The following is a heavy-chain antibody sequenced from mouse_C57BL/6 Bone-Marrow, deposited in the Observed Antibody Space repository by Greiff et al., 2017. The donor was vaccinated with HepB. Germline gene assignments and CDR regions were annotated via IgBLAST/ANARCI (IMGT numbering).Heavy chain of an antibody. CDR2: ITHSGET. D-gene: IGHD1-1*01. CDR1: GFPITSGYY. Sequence: VQLQQSGPGLVKPSQSLFLTCSITGFPITSGYYWIWLRQSPGKPLEWMGYITHSGETFSNPSLQSPISITRETSKNQFFLQLNSVTTEDTAMYYCAGVPYYYGSSQGYAMDYWGQGTSVTVSS. V-gene: IGHV12-3*01. J-gene: IGHJ4*01. CDR3: AGVPYYYGSSQGYAMDY.